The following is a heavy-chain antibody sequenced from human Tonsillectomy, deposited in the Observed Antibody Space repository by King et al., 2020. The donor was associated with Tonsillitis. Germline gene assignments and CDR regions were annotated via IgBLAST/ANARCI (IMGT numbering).Heavy chain of an antibody. Sequence: VQLQESGPGLVKPSQTLSLTCTVSGGSISSGGYFWTWIRQHPGKGLEWIGYISYSGSTNYNPSLRSRGTISEDTSKSQFSLKLNSVTAADTAVYYCARDGSNGDYLRTTGFDVWGQGTMVTVSS. CDR2: ISYSGST. D-gene: IGHD4-17*01. CDR3: ARDGSNGDYLRTTGFDV. J-gene: IGHJ3*01. V-gene: IGHV4-31*03. CDR1: GGSISSGGYF.